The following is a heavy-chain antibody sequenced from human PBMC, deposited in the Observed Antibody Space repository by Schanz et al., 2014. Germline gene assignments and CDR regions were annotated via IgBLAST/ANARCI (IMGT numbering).Heavy chain of an antibody. J-gene: IGHJ3*02. Sequence: QVQLVESGGGLVKPGGSLRLYCAASGFIFNDYYMNWIRQAPGKGLEWLSYISRDGTTSYYADSVKGRFTISRDNAKNSLYLEMTSLRGEDTAVYYCARENLNWEAFDIWGQGTVVTVSS. CDR3: ARENLNWEAFDI. V-gene: IGHV3-11*01. D-gene: IGHD7-27*01. CDR2: ISRDGTTS. CDR1: GFIFNDYY.